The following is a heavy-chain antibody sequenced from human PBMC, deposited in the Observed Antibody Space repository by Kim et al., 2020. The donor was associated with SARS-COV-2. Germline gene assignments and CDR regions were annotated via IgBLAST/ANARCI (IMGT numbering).Heavy chain of an antibody. J-gene: IGHJ4*02. CDR1: GFTFSSHS. V-gene: IGHV3-21*01. D-gene: IGHD3-22*01. Sequence: GGSLRLSCAASGFTFSSHSMNWVHQAPGKGLEWVTSISSISSYIYYADSVKGRCTISRDNAKNSLYLQMNSLRAEDTAVYYCARGGLTYYYDSSGYYTDYWGQGTLVTVSS. CDR3: ARGGLTYYYDSSGYYTDY. CDR2: ISSISSYI.